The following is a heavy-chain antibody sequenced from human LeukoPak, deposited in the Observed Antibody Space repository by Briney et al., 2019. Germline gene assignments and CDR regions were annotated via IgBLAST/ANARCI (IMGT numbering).Heavy chain of an antibody. CDR1: GFYFRNYA. D-gene: IGHD4-23*01. V-gene: IGHV3-23*01. CDR2: ISNGGVAT. CDR3: ARDRNYGDNSGANWYFDL. Sequence: GGSLRLSCAASGFYFRNYAMTWVRQAPGKGLEWVSGISNGGVATYYADSVKGRFTISRDNFKNTLYLQMNSLRAEDTAVYYCARDRNYGDNSGANWYFDLWGRGTLVTVSS. J-gene: IGHJ2*01.